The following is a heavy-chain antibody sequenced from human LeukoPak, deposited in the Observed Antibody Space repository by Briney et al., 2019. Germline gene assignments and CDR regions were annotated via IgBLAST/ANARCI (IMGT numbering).Heavy chain of an antibody. CDR3: ARGRNSGAGYFDY. CDR2: IYTSGST. D-gene: IGHD1-26*01. J-gene: IGHJ4*02. CDR1: GGSISSGSYY. V-gene: IGHV4-61*02. Sequence: PSETLSLTCTVSGGSISSGSYYWSWIRQPAGKGLEWIGRIYTSGSTNYNPSLKSRVTISVDTSKNQFSLKLSSVTAADTAVYYCARGRNSGAGYFDYWGQGPLVTVSS.